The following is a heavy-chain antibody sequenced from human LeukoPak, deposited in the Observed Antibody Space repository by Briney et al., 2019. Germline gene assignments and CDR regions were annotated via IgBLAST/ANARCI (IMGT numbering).Heavy chain of an antibody. D-gene: IGHD1-1*01. Sequence: PGGSLRLSCAASGFTFSSYSMNWVRQAPGKGLEWVSYISSSSSTIYYADSVKGRFTISRDNSKNTLYLQMSSLRAEDTAVYYCAKDSSRAVHDYWGQGTLVTVSS. CDR1: GFTFSSYS. CDR2: ISSSSSTI. J-gene: IGHJ4*02. CDR3: AKDSSRAVHDY. V-gene: IGHV3-48*01.